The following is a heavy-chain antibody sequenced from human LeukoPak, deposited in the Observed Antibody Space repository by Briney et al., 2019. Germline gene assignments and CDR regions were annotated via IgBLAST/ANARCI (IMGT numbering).Heavy chain of an antibody. Sequence: SETLSLTCTVSGGSISSGGYYWSWIRQHPGKGLEWIGYIYYSGSTYYNLSLKSRVTISVDTSKNQFSLKLSSVTAADTAVYYCARVPLYYDSSGYYLDYWGQGTLVTVSS. V-gene: IGHV4-31*03. D-gene: IGHD3-22*01. CDR3: ARVPLYYDSSGYYLDY. CDR2: IYYSGST. J-gene: IGHJ4*02. CDR1: GGSISSGGYY.